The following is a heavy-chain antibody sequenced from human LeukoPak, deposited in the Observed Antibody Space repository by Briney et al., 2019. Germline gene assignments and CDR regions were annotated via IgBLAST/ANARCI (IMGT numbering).Heavy chain of an antibody. CDR1: GGSFSGYY. D-gene: IGHD2-2*01. CDR3: ARGVKNGDIVVVPAASGDWFDP. CDR2: INHSGST. J-gene: IGHJ5*02. Sequence: SETLSLTCAVYGGSFSGYYWSWIRQPSGKGLEWIGEINHSGSTNYNPSLKSRVTISVDTSKNQFSLKLSSVTAADTAVYYCARGVKNGDIVVVPAASGDWFDPWGQGTLVTVSS. V-gene: IGHV4-34*01.